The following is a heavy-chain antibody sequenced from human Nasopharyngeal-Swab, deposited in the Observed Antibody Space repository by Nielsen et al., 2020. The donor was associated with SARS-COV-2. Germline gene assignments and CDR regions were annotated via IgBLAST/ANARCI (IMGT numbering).Heavy chain of an antibody. CDR3: ARHRGIYYYYYGMDV. D-gene: IGHD3-10*01. V-gene: IGHV4-39*01. CDR2: IYYSGST. Sequence: SETLSLTCTVSGGSISSSSYYWGWIRQPPGKGLEWIGSIYYSGSTYYNPSLKSRVTISVDTSKNQFSLKLSSATAADTAVYYCARHRGIYYYYYGMDVWGQGTTVTASS. CDR1: GGSISSSSYY. J-gene: IGHJ6*02.